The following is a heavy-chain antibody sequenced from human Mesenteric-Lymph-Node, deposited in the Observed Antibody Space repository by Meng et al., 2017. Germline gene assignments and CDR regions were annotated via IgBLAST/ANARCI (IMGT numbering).Heavy chain of an antibody. CDR2: ISGSGGST. D-gene: IGHD2-21*02. J-gene: IGHJ3*02. CDR3: ARAGVCGGDCYDAFDI. V-gene: IGHV3-23*01. CDR1: GFTFSSYA. Sequence: GESLKISCAASGFTFSSYAMSWVRQAPGKGLEWVSAISGSGGSTYYADSVKGRFTISRDNSKNTLYLQMNSLRAEDTAVYYCARAGVCGGDCYDAFDIWGQGTMVTVSS.